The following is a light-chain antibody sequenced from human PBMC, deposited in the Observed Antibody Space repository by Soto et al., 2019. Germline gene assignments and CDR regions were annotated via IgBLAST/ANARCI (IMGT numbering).Light chain of an antibody. V-gene: IGKV3-15*01. J-gene: IGKJ1*01. Sequence: EIVLTQSPGPLSLSPGERATLSCRASQSVSSSYLAWYQQKPGQAPRLLIYGASTRATGIPARFSGSGSGTEFTLTISSLQSEDVAVYYCQQYNNWPRTLGQGTKVDI. CDR1: QSVSSSY. CDR2: GAS. CDR3: QQYNNWPRT.